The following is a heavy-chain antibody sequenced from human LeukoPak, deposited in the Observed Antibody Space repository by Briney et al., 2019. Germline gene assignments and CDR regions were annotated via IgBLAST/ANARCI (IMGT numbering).Heavy chain of an antibody. CDR2: ISYDGSNK. V-gene: IGHV3-30-3*01. CDR3: PRGLVAADYYYGMDV. D-gene: IGHD6-13*01. CDR1: GFTFSSYA. Sequence: PGGSLRLSCAASGFTFSSYAMHWVRQAPGKGLERVAAISYDGSNKNYADSVEGRSTISRDNSKNTLDLQMNSLTIEDAAVYYCPRGLVAADYYYGMDVWGQGTTVTVSS. J-gene: IGHJ6*02.